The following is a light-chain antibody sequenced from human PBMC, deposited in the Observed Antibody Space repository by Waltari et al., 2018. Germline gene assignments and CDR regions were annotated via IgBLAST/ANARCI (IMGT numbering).Light chain of an antibody. V-gene: IGLV2-23*02. CDR1: NSDIGNFNL. CDR2: EVN. CDR3: CSYAGSKTYV. Sequence: QSALTQPASVSGSPGQSISLSCSGTNSDIGNFNLVSWYQRHPDKAPKLIIYEVNKRPSGVSHRFSGSKSGNTASLTLSGLQAEDEADYYCCSYAGSKTYVFGPGTKVTVL. J-gene: IGLJ1*01.